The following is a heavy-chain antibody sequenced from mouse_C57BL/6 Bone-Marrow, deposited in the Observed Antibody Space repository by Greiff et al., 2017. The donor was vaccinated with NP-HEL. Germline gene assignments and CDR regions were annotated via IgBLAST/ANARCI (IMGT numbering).Heavy chain of an antibody. J-gene: IGHJ2*01. CDR1: GYTFTSYW. V-gene: IGHV1-72*01. CDR3: ARQLRPPYYFDY. CDR2: IDPNSGGT. Sequence: VQLQQPGAELVKPGASVKLSCKASGYTFTSYWMHWVKQRPGRGLAWIGRIDPNSGGTKYNETFKSKATLTVDKPSSTAYMQLSSLTSGDTAVDYWARQLRPPYYFDYWGQGTTLTVAS. D-gene: IGHD1-1*01.